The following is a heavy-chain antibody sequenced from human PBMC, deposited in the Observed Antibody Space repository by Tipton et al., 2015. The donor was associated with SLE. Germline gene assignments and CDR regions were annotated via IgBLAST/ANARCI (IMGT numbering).Heavy chain of an antibody. Sequence: SLRLSCVASGSTFSTYAMSWVRQAPGKGLEWVSTCDSGGLTYYPDSVKGRFTISRDNSKNTLYLQMNSLRAEDTAVYYCAKDQEYSRYYFDYWGQGTLVTVSS. J-gene: IGHJ4*02. CDR1: GSTFSTYA. D-gene: IGHD5-18*01. V-gene: IGHV3-23*01. CDR3: AKDQEYSRYYFDY. CDR2: CDSGGLT.